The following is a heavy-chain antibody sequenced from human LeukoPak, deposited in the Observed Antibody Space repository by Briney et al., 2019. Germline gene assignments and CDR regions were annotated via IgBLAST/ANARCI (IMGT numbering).Heavy chain of an antibody. Sequence: ASVKVSCKASGYTFTSYYMHWVRQAPGQGLEWMGWISAYNGNTNYAQKLQGRVTMTTDTSTSTAYMELRSLRSDDTAVYYCASNGYSYGYEWDYWGQGTLVTVSS. J-gene: IGHJ4*02. V-gene: IGHV1-18*04. CDR3: ASNGYSYGYEWDY. D-gene: IGHD5-18*01. CDR1: GYTFTSYY. CDR2: ISAYNGNT.